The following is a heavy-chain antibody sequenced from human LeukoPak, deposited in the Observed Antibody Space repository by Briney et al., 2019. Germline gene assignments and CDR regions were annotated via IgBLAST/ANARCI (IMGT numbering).Heavy chain of an antibody. J-gene: IGHJ4*02. CDR2: IYYSGST. D-gene: IGHD3-22*01. V-gene: IGHV4-39*01. CDR1: GGSISSSSYY. CDR3: ARLHYDSSGYYAGFDY. Sequence: SETLSLTCTVSGGSISSSSYYWGWIRQPPGKGLEWIGNIYYSGSTYYNPSLKSRVTISVDTSKNQFSLELSSVTAADTAVYYCARLHYDSSGYYAGFDYWGQGTLVTVSS.